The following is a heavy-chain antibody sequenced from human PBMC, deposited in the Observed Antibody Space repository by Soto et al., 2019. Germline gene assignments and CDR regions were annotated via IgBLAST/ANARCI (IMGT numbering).Heavy chain of an antibody. CDR3: AKMGHCSSTSCYIRNPKFDP. CDR1: GFTFSSYA. V-gene: IGHV3-23*01. Sequence: EVQLLESGGGLVQPGGSLRLSCAASGFTFSSYAMSWVRQAPGKGLEWVSAISGSGGSTYYADSVKGRFTISRANSRNTLYLQMNSLIAEDTAVYYCAKMGHCSSTSCYIRNPKFDPWGQGTLVTVSS. CDR2: ISGSGGST. D-gene: IGHD2-2*01. J-gene: IGHJ5*02.